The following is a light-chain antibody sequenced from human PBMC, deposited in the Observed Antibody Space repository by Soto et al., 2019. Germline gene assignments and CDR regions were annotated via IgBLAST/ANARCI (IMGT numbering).Light chain of an antibody. V-gene: IGKV1D-12*01. J-gene: IGKJ2*01. CDR3: QQANSFPYT. Sequence: DIQMTQSPSSMSASVGDRVTITCRASQDMSSWLAWYQQKPGKAPKLLIYAASSLQSGVPSRFSGGESGTDFTLTINSLQPEDFATYYCQQANSFPYTFGQGTKLEIK. CDR2: AAS. CDR1: QDMSSW.